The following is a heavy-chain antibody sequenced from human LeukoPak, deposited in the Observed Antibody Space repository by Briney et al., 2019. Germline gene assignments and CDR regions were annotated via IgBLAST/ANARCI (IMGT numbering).Heavy chain of an antibody. J-gene: IGHJ4*02. CDR3: ARLGGAIGSYSGIDY. V-gene: IGHV4-59*08. D-gene: IGHD1-26*01. Sequence: SETLSLTCTVSGGSISSYYWSWIRQPPGKGLEWIGYIYYSGSTNYNPSLKSRVTISVDTSKNQFSLKLSSVTAADTAVYYCARLGGAIGSYSGIDYWGQGTLVTVSS. CDR2: IYYSGST. CDR1: GGSISSYY.